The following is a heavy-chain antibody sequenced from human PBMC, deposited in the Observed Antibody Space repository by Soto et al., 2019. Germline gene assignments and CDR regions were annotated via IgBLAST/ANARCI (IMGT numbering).Heavy chain of an antibody. CDR1: GGSFSDYY. D-gene: IGHD4-17*01. CDR3: ASRVYGDTTYYFDY. CDR2: INHSGST. V-gene: IGHV4-34*01. J-gene: IGHJ4*02. Sequence: ETLSLTCAVYGGSFSDYYWSWIRQPPGKGPEWIGEINHSGSTNYNPSLKSRVTISVDTSKNQFSLKLSSVTAADTAVYYCASRVYGDTTYYFDYWGQGTLVTVSS.